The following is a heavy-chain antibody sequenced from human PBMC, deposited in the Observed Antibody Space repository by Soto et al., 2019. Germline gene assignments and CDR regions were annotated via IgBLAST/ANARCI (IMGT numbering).Heavy chain of an antibody. D-gene: IGHD1-1*01. J-gene: IGHJ4*02. CDR2: INHSGST. Sequence: PSETLSLTCAVYGGSFSGYYWSWIRQPPGKGLEWIGEINHSGSTNYNPSLKSRVTISVDTSKNQFSLKLSSVTAADTAVYYCARGGQLERYFDYWGQGTLVTVSS. CDR1: GGSFSGYY. CDR3: ARGGQLERYFDY. V-gene: IGHV4-34*01.